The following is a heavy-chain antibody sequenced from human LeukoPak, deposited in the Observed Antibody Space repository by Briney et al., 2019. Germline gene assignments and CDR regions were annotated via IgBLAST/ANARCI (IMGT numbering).Heavy chain of an antibody. D-gene: IGHD5-18*01. CDR2: ISGSGGST. CDR1: GFTFSSYA. J-gene: IGHJ4*02. CDR3: APHSGGESSYGYFDY. Sequence: PGGSLRLSCAASGFTFSSYAMSRVRQAPGKGLEWVSAISGSGGSTYYADSVKGRFTISRDNSKNTLYLQMNSLRAEDTAVYYCAPHSGGESSYGYFDYGGQGTLVTVS. V-gene: IGHV3-23*01.